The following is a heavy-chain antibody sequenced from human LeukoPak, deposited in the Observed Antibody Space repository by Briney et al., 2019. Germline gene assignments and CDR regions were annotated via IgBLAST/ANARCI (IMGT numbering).Heavy chain of an antibody. CDR3: ASGGGWVFFN. J-gene: IGHJ4*02. V-gene: IGHV3-48*04. CDR2: ISSGSSTI. Sequence: GGSLRLSCAASGFTFSSYSMKWVRQAPGKGLDWLSYISSGSSTIYYADSVKGRFTISRDNTKKTLYLEMNSLRAEDTAVYFCASGGGWVFFNWGQGTLVTVSS. D-gene: IGHD6-19*01. CDR1: GFTFSSYS.